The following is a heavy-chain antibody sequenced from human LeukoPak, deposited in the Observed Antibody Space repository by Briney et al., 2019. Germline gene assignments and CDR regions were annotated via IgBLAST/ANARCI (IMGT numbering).Heavy chain of an antibody. Sequence: ASVKVSCKASGYTFTSYDINWVRQATGQGLEWMGWMNPNSGNTGYAQKFQGRVTMTRNTSISTAYMELSSLRSEDTAVYYCARGVRGRYDFWSGPHRNWFDPWGQGTLVTVSS. CDR2: MNPNSGNT. CDR3: ARGVRGRYDFWSGPHRNWFDP. J-gene: IGHJ5*02. CDR1: GYTFTSYD. D-gene: IGHD3-3*01. V-gene: IGHV1-8*01.